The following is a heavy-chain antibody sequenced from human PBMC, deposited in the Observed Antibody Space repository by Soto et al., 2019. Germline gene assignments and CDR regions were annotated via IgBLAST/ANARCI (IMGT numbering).Heavy chain of an antibody. CDR3: AKGLYYYDSSGYLKSQGYFDY. D-gene: IGHD3-22*01. CDR1: GFTFSSYA. CDR2: ISGSGGST. J-gene: IGHJ4*02. Sequence: GGSLRLSCAASGFTFSSYAMSWVRQAPGKGLEWVSAISGSGGSTYYADSVKDRFTISRDNSKNTLYLQMNSLRAEDTAVYYCAKGLYYYDSSGYLKSQGYFDYWGQGTLVTVSS. V-gene: IGHV3-23*01.